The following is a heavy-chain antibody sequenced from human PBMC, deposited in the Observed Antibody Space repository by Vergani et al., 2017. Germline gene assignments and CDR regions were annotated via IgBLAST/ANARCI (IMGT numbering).Heavy chain of an antibody. CDR3: ARHSTVEWLVKLGWIDP. CDR2: IYYSGRP. V-gene: IGHV4-39*01. CDR1: GAYIRSSNYY. D-gene: IGHD6-19*01. Sequence: QLQLQESGPGLVKPSATLSLTCSVSGAYIRSSNYYWGWIRQPPGKGLEWISSIYYSGRPYYNPSLKSRVTISVDTSKNQFSLKLSSVHAADTAVYFCARHSTVEWLVKLGWIDPWGQGILVTVSS. J-gene: IGHJ5*02.